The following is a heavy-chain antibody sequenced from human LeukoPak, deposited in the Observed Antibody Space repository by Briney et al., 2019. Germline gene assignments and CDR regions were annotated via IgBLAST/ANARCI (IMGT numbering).Heavy chain of an antibody. V-gene: IGHV1-46*01. CDR1: GYTFTSYY. CDR2: INASAGST. J-gene: IGHJ6*03. D-gene: IGHD2-21*02. Sequence: GASLKVSCKASGYTFTSYYIHWVRQAPGQGLEWMGVINASAGSTNYAQNFQDRLTMTWDMSTSTVYMELNNLRSDDTAVYYCARGPYCGGDCYSPYFYYYYYMDVWGKGTTVTVSS. CDR3: ARGPYCGGDCYSPYFYYYYYMDV.